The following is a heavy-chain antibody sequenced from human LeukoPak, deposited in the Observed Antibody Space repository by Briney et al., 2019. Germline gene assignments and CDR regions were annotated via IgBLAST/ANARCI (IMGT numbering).Heavy chain of an antibody. D-gene: IGHD3-22*01. CDR3: AAEEDYYDSSGRKGGNFDY. CDR2: IIPIFGTA. Sequence: SVKVSCKASGGTFSSYAISWVRQAPGQGREWMGGIIPIFGTANYAQKFQGRVTITADESTSTAYMELSSLRSEDTAVYYCAAEEDYYDSSGRKGGNFDYWGQGTLVTVSS. J-gene: IGHJ4*02. V-gene: IGHV1-69*13. CDR1: GGTFSSYA.